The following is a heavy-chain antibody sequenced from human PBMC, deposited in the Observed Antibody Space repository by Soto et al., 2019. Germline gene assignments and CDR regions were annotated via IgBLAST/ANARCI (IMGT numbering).Heavy chain of an antibody. D-gene: IGHD1-1*01. J-gene: IGHJ4*02. CDR3: ARDWNHGDLDY. CDR1: GFTFIDYA. CDR2: ISRDGSLK. V-gene: IGHV3-30-3*01. Sequence: GGSLRLSCATSGFTFIDYAMHWVRQAPGKGLEWVAFISRDGSLKYYTDSVKGRFTISRDDSRATVFLQMNSPRSDDTAVYYCARDWNHGDLDYWGQGTLVTVSS.